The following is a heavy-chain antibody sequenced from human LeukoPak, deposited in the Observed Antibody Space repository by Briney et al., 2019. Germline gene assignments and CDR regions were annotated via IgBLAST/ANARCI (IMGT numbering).Heavy chain of an antibody. J-gene: IGHJ6*02. CDR3: ARDNIGSSSHGVMWYYGMDV. CDR2: IWYDGSNK. CDR1: GFTFSSYG. D-gene: IGHD6-13*01. Sequence: GRSLRLSCAASGFTFSSYGMHWVRQAPGKGLEWVAVIWYDGSNKYYADSVKGRFTISRDNSKNTLYLQMNSLRAEDTAVYYCARDNIGSSSHGVMWYYGMDVWGQGTTVTVSS. V-gene: IGHV3-33*01.